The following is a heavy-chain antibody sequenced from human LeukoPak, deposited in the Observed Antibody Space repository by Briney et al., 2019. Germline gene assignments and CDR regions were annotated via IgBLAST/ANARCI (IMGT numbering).Heavy chain of an antibody. Sequence: WGSLRLSCAASGFTFDDYGMNWVRQAPGKGLEWVSYISSSGSTIYYADSVKGRFTISRDNAKNSLYLQMNSLRAEDTAVYYCAELGITMIGGVWGKGTTVTISS. CDR3: AELGITMIGGV. D-gene: IGHD3-10*02. V-gene: IGHV3-48*03. J-gene: IGHJ6*04. CDR1: GFTFDDYG. CDR2: ISSSGSTI.